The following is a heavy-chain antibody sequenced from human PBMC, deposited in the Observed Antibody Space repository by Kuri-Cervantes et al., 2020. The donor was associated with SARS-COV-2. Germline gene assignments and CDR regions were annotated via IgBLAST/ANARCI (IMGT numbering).Heavy chain of an antibody. D-gene: IGHD1-1*01. CDR3: ARDRYDQMDV. V-gene: IGHV1-69*04. J-gene: IGHJ6*04. Sequence: SVKVSCKASGGTFSSYAISWVRQAPGQGLEWMGRIIPILGTANYAQKFQGRVTITADKSTSTAYMELSSLRSADTAVYYCARDRYDQMDVWGKGTTVTVSS. CDR1: GGTFSSYA. CDR2: IIPILGTA.